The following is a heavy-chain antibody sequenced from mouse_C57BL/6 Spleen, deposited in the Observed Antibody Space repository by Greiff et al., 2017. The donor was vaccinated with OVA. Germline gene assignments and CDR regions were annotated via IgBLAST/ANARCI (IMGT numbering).Heavy chain of an antibody. Sequence: EVQRVESGPGLAKPSQTLSLTCSVTGYSITSDYWNWIRKFPGNKLEYMGYISYSGSTYYNPSLKSRISITRDTSKSQYYLQLNSVTTEDTATYYCARGWDLSYWYFDVWGTGTTVTVSS. CDR3: ARGWDLSYWYFDV. CDR1: GYSITSDY. D-gene: IGHD4-1*01. J-gene: IGHJ1*03. CDR2: ISYSGST. V-gene: IGHV3-8*01.